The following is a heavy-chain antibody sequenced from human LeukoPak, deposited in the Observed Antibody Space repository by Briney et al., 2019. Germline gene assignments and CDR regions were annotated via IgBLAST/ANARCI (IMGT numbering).Heavy chain of an antibody. CDR2: IYTSGST. CDR1: GGSISSYY. CDR3: ARERGYYYDSSGYYSFDY. V-gene: IGHV4-4*07. Sequence: SETLSLTCTVSGGSISSYYWSWIRQPAGKGLEWIGRIYTSGSTNYNPSLKSRVTMSVDTSKNQFSLKLSSVTAADTAVYYCARERGYYYDSSGYYSFDYWGQGTLVTVSS. D-gene: IGHD3-22*01. J-gene: IGHJ4*02.